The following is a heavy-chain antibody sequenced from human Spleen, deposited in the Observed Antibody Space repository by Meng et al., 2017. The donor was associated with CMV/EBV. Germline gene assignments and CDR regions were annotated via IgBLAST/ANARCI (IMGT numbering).Heavy chain of an antibody. CDR2: ISYDGSNK. CDR1: GFTFSSYA. CDR3: AREGGAAWHYGMDV. Sequence: GESLKISCAASGFTFSSYAMHWVRQAPGKGLEWVAVISYDGSNKYYADSVKGRFTISRGNSKNTLYLQMNSLRAEDTAVYYCAREGGAAWHYGMDVWGQGTTVTVSS. D-gene: IGHD1-26*01. J-gene: IGHJ6*02. V-gene: IGHV3-30-3*01.